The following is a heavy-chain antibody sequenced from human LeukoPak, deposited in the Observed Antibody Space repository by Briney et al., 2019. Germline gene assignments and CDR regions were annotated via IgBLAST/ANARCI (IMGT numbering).Heavy chain of an antibody. CDR3: ARGSNWGGDY. J-gene: IGHJ4*02. V-gene: IGHV3-7*01. CDR1: GFTFSTSW. CDR2: IKPEGDEK. D-gene: IGHD6-13*01. Sequence: PGGSLRLSCVASGFTFSTSWVSWIRQAPGKGLEWVATIKPEGDEKFYVDSVKGRFTFSRDNTKSSLYLQMNSLRDDDTAMYYCARGSNWGGDYWGQGTLVTVSS.